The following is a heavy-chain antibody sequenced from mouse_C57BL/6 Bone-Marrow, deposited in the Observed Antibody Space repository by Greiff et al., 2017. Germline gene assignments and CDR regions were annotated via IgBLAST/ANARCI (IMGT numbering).Heavy chain of an antibody. V-gene: IGHV2-9-1*01. CDR3: ARNRDYYGSSAWFAY. CDR1: GFSLTSYA. J-gene: IGHJ3*01. Sequence: VQRVESGPGLVAPSQSLSITCTVSGFSLTSYAISWVRQPPGKGLEWLGVIWTGGGTNYNSALKSRLSISKDNSKSQVFLKMNSLQTDDTARYYCARNRDYYGSSAWFAYWGQGTLVTVSA. CDR2: IWTGGGT. D-gene: IGHD1-1*01.